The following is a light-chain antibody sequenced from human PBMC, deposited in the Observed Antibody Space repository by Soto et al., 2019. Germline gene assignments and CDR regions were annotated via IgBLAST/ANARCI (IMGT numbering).Light chain of an antibody. V-gene: IGKV3-15*01. J-gene: IGKJ1*01. CDR1: QNIYNN. Sequence: IVMTQSPATLSVSPGERATLSCRASQNIYNNIAWYQQRPGQAPRLLIYRASTRAPGIPARFSGSGSETDFTLTISSLQSEDFAVYSCLQYHNLWAFGRGTKVDIK. CDR3: LQYHNLWA. CDR2: RAS.